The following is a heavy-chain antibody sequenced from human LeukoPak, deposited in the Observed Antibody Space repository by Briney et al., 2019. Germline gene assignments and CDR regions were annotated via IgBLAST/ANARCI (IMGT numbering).Heavy chain of an antibody. D-gene: IGHD3-10*01. Sequence: PGRSLRLSCAASGFTFSSYAMHWVRQAPGKGLEWVAVISYDGSNKYYADSVKGRFTISRDNSKNTLYLQMNSLRAEDTAVYYCARDGGWFGELYFDYWGQGTLVTVSS. CDR2: ISYDGSNK. V-gene: IGHV3-30*04. CDR3: ARDGGWFGELYFDY. J-gene: IGHJ4*02. CDR1: GFTFSSYA.